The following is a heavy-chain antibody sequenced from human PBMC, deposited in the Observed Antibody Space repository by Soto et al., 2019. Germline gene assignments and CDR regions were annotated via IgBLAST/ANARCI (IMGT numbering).Heavy chain of an antibody. D-gene: IGHD2-15*01. CDR2: INAGNGNT. CDR1: GYTFTSYA. J-gene: IGHJ4*02. Sequence: ASVKVSCKASGYTFTSYAMHWVRQAPGQRLEWMGWINAGNGNTKYSQKFQGRVTITRDTSASTAYMELSSLRSEDTAVYYCARGGSELDYYFDYWGQGTLVTVSS. V-gene: IGHV1-3*01. CDR3: ARGGSELDYYFDY.